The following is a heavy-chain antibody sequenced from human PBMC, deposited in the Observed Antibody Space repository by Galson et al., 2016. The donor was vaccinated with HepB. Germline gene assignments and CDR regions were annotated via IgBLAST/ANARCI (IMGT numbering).Heavy chain of an antibody. CDR1: GFTFSNYH. V-gene: IGHV3-30*04. Sequence: SLRLSCAASGFTFSNYHMHWVRQAPAKGLEWVALISYDGSHKYYADSLRGRFTISKDNYRNTLYLQMDSLSAEDTAVYYRARGPLLGSTRLDYWGQGTLVTVSS. J-gene: IGHJ4*02. CDR3: ARGPLLGSTRLDY. CDR2: ISYDGSHK. D-gene: IGHD1-26*01.